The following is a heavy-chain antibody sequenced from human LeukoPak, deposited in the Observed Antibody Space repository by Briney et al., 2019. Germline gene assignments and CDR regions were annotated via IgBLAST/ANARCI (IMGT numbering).Heavy chain of an antibody. J-gene: IGHJ6*02. D-gene: IGHD3-3*01. CDR2: FNPNSGGT. CDR1: GYTFTGYY. Sequence: ASVKVSCKASGYTFTGYYMHWMRQAPGQGLEWMGRFNPNSGGTNYAQKFQGRVTMTRDTSISTAYMELSRLRSDDTAVYYCARGGRFAPYGMDVWGQGTTVTVSS. CDR3: ARGGRFAPYGMDV. V-gene: IGHV1-2*06.